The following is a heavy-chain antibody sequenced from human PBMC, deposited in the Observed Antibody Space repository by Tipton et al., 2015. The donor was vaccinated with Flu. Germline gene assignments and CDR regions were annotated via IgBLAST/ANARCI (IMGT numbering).Heavy chain of an antibody. CDR2: IYYTGNT. J-gene: IGHJ4*02. CDR1: GGSISSSSYH. Sequence: LSCTVSGGSISSSSYHWAWIRQPPGKGLEWIGSIYYTGNTYHTPSLESRVSISADTSKSQFSLKLTSVTAADTAVYYCATVSSYYFFFDSWGQGTLVTVSS. CDR3: ATVSSYYFFFDS. V-gene: IGHV4-39*07. D-gene: IGHD1-26*01.